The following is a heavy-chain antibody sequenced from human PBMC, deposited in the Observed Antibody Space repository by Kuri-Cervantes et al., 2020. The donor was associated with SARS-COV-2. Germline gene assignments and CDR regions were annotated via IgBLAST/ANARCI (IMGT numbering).Heavy chain of an antibody. Sequence: GESLKIPCAASGFTLSSYAMSWVRQAPGKGLVWVSRINPDGSYTNNADSVKCRFTLSRDNAKNMLFLQMNSLRAEDTAVYYCVRDGDHWNFDYWGQGTLVTVSS. J-gene: IGHJ4*02. CDR2: INPDGSYT. V-gene: IGHV3-74*01. D-gene: IGHD1-1*01. CDR1: GFTLSSYA. CDR3: VRDGDHWNFDY.